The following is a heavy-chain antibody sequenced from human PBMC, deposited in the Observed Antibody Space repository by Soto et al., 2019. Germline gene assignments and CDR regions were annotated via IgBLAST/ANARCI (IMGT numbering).Heavy chain of an antibody. D-gene: IGHD3-22*01. J-gene: IGHJ6*02. CDR2: IYYSGST. Sequence: PSETLSLTCTVSGGSISSGDYYWSWIRQPPGKGLEWIGYIYYSGSTYYNPSLKSRVTISVDTSKNQFSLKLSSVTAADTAVYYCATCSGTDYCDSSGHYYPYRMDVWGQGTTVTVSS. CDR3: ATCSGTDYCDSSGHYYPYRMDV. CDR1: GGSISSGDYY. V-gene: IGHV4-30-4*01.